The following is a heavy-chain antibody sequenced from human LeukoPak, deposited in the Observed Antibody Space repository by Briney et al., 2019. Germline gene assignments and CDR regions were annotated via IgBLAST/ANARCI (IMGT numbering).Heavy chain of an antibody. D-gene: IGHD6-13*01. Sequence: PGGSLRLSCAASGFTFSNYWMSWVRQAPGKGLEWVANIKQDGSEKYYVDSVKGRFTISRDNAKNSLYLQMNSPRAEDTAVYYCARLGGYSSSWVDYWGQGTLVTVSS. J-gene: IGHJ4*02. CDR2: IKQDGSEK. CDR3: ARLGGYSSSWVDY. V-gene: IGHV3-7*01. CDR1: GFTFSNYW.